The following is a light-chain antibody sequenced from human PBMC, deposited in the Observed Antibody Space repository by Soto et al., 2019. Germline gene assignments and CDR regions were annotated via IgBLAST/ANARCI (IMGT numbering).Light chain of an antibody. Sequence: EIVLTQSPGTLSLSPGERATLSCRASQSVYSNYLAWYQQKPGQAPKLLIYGASSRATGIPDRFSGSGSGTAFTLTISRLEPEDFAVYFCQQYGRSLRTFGQGTNLEIK. CDR2: GAS. CDR3: QQYGRSLRT. V-gene: IGKV3-20*01. J-gene: IGKJ2*01. CDR1: QSVYSNY.